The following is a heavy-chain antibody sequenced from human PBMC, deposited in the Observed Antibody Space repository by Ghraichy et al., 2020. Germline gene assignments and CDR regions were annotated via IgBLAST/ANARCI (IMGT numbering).Heavy chain of an antibody. Sequence: SETLSLTCSVSGDSVTNGYYYWSWIRQPPGKRLEWIGYTYFSGTTNYNPSLKSRVSTSVDTSKNHISLKLSSVTAADTAVYYCARTPRYCELGCSSGGTWLDALDIWGQGTVVTVSS. V-gene: IGHV4-61*03. CDR1: GDSVTNGYYY. D-gene: IGHD2-15*01. CDR2: TYFSGTT. CDR3: ARTPRYCELGCSSGGTWLDALDI. J-gene: IGHJ3*02.